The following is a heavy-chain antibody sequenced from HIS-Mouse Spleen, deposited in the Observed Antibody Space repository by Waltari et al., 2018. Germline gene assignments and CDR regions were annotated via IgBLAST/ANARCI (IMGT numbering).Heavy chain of an antibody. CDR2: ISWDGGST. V-gene: IGHV3-43*01. CDR1: GFTFDDYT. Sequence: EVQLVESGGVVVQPGGSLRLSCAASGFTFDDYTTPWVRQAPGKGLEWVSLISWDGGSTYYADSVKGRFTISRDNSKNSLYLQMNSLRTEDTALYYCAKEYSSSSGYYYYYGMDVWGQGTTVTVSS. J-gene: IGHJ6*02. D-gene: IGHD6-6*01. CDR3: AKEYSSSSGYYYYYGMDV.